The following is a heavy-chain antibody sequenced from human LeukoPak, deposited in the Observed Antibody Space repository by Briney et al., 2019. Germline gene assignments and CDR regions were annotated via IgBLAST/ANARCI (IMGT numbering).Heavy chain of an antibody. CDR2: INTDGSST. D-gene: IGHD5-24*01. CDR1: GFTFTDYL. V-gene: IGHV3-74*01. CDR3: ARCREMATNRNAFDI. Sequence: TGGSLRLSCAASGFTFTDYLINWVRQAPGKGLVWVSRINTDGSSTSYADSVKGRFTISRDNAKNTLYLQMNSLRAEDTAVYYCARCREMATNRNAFDIWGQGTMVTVSS. J-gene: IGHJ3*02.